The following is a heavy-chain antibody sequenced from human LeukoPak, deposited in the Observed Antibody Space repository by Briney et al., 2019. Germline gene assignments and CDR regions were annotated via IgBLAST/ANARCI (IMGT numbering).Heavy chain of an antibody. Sequence: GGSLRLSCAASGFTFSSYAMSWVRQAPGKGLEWVSSIGGNGVSTYYADSVKGRFTISRDNSKDTLYLQMNSLSAEDTAVYYCARCTKYTTGWCNWFDPWGQGTLVTVSS. V-gene: IGHV3-23*01. J-gene: IGHJ5*02. CDR1: GFTFSSYA. CDR2: IGGNGVST. CDR3: ARCTKYTTGWCNWFDP. D-gene: IGHD6-19*01.